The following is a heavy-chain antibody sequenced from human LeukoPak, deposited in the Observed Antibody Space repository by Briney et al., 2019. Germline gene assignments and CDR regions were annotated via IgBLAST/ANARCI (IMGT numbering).Heavy chain of an antibody. D-gene: IGHD2-15*01. CDR2: ISGSGTVT. V-gene: IGHV3-23*01. J-gene: IGHJ4*02. Sequence: GGSLRLSCAASGFTFSNHAVNWVRQAPGKGLEWVSIISGSGTVTYYADSVKGRFTISRDNSKNTLYLQMNSLRAEDTAVYYCAKTSVGEGRIIGSGYFDNWGQGTLVTVSS. CDR1: GFTFSNHA. CDR3: AKTSVGEGRIIGSGYFDN.